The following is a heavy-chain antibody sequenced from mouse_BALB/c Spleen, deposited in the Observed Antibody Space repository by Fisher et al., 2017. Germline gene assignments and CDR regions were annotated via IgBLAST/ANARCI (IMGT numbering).Heavy chain of an antibody. V-gene: IGHV1-4*01. J-gene: IGHJ4*01. CDR3: ARNPVVASDYAMDY. D-gene: IGHD1-1*01. Sequence: QKFKGKATLTADKSSGTAYMQFSSLTSEDSAVYYCARNPVVASDYAMDYWGQGTSVTVSS.